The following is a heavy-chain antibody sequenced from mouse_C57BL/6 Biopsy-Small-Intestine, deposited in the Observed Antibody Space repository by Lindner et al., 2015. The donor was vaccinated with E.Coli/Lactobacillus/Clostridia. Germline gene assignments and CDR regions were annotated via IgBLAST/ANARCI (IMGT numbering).Heavy chain of an antibody. Sequence: SVKVSCKTSGYMFTGYFMQWVRQAPGQGLEWMGWINTKTGGTNYAQKFQGRVTMTRDTSINTAYTELSSLRSDDTAVYYCAKDVNEVTTIRPYGPHHWGQGALVTVS. J-gene: IGHJ3*01. CDR3: AKDVNEVTTIRPYGPHH. CDR1: GYMFTGYF. V-gene: IGHV1-26*01. CDR2: INTKTGGT. D-gene: IGHD2-13*01.